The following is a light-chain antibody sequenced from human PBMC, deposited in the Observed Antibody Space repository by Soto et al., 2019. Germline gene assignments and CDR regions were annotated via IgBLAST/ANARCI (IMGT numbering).Light chain of an antibody. CDR2: STS. V-gene: IGLV7-43*01. Sequence: QAVVTQEPSLTVSPGGTVTLTCASSTGAVTSGYYPNWFQQKPGQAPRALLYSTSNKHSWTPALFSGSLLGGKAALTLSGVQPEDEAEYYCLLYYGGAVFGGGTKVTVL. J-gene: IGLJ2*01. CDR3: LLYYGGAV. CDR1: TGAVTSGYY.